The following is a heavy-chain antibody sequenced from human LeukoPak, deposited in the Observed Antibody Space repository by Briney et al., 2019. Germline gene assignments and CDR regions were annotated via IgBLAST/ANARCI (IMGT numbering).Heavy chain of an antibody. CDR3: AKEFGEGSFDY. CDR2: IRDDGTI. J-gene: IGHJ4*02. D-gene: IGHD3-10*01. CDR1: GFTFSTYR. V-gene: IGHV3-48*04. Sequence: GGCQRLAGAASGFTFSTYRMNWVRQDAGEGREWISHIRDDGTIDYADSVKGRFTISRDNAKNSLYLQMNSLRAEDTALYYCAKEFGEGSFDYWGQGTLVTVSS.